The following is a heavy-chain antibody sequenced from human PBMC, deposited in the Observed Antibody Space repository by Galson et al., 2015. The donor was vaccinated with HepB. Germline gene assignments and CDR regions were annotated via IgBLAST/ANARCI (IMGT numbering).Heavy chain of an antibody. D-gene: IGHD6-19*01. V-gene: IGHV3-23*01. CDR1: GFTFSSYA. Sequence: SLRLSCAASGFTFSSYAMSWVRRAPGKGLEWVSAISGSGGSTYYADSVKGRFTISRDNSKNTLYLQMNSPRAEDTAVYYCAKLKTGYSSGWFDYWGQGTLVTVSS. J-gene: IGHJ4*02. CDR3: AKLKTGYSSGWFDY. CDR2: ISGSGGST.